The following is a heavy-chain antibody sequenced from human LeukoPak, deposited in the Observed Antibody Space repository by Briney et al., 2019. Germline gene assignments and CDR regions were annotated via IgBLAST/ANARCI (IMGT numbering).Heavy chain of an antibody. CDR1: GDSISSYY. V-gene: IGHV4-59*01. CDR3: AREVVAAAGTVDY. Sequence: SETLSLTCTVPGDSISSYYWSWIQQPPGKGLEWIGYIHYSGSTNYNPSLKSRVTISVDTSKNQFSLILSSVTTADTAVYYCAREVVAAAGTVDYWGQGTLVTVSS. D-gene: IGHD6-13*01. CDR2: IHYSGST. J-gene: IGHJ4*02.